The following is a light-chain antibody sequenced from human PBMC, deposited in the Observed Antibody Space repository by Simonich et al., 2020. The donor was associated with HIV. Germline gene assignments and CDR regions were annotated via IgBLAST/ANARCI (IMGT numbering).Light chain of an antibody. V-gene: IGKV1-12*01. CDR2: AAS. CDR1: RGINPC. J-gene: IGKJ4*01. CDR3: QQTNRFPLT. Sequence: DIQMTQSPSTLSASVGDRVTITCRASRGINPCLAWYQQKPGKAPKLLVYAASSLQSGAPSRFSGSGSETEFRLTISSLQPEDFATYYCQQTNRFPLTFGGGTKVEIK.